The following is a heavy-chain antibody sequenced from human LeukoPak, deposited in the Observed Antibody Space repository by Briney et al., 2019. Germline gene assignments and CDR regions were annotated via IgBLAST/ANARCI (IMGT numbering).Heavy chain of an antibody. CDR3: AKDRGFDY. V-gene: IGHV3-23*01. CDR2: ISGSGGST. CDR1: GFTLSGYA. J-gene: IGHJ4*02. Sequence: PGGSVRLSCAASGFTLSGYAMSWVRQAPGKGLEGVSAISGSGGSTYYADSVKGRFTISRDNSKNTLYLQMNSLRAEDTAVYYCAKDRGFDYWGQGTLVTVSS.